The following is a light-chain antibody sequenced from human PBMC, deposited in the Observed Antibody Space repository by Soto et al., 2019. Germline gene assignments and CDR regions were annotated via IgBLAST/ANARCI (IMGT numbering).Light chain of an antibody. V-gene: IGKV3-15*01. Sequence: EIVLTQSPATLSVSPWERAAFYCSASQSVSSNLAWYQQKPGQAPRLLIYGASTRATGIPARFSGSGSGTEFTLTISSLQSEDFAVYYCQQYNNWPPVTFGQGTEVDIK. CDR2: GAS. CDR3: QQYNNWPPVT. CDR1: QSVSSN. J-gene: IGKJ1*01.